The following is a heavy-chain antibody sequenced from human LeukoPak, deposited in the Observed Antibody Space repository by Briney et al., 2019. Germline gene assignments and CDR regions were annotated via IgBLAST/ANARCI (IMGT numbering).Heavy chain of an antibody. J-gene: IGHJ4*02. CDR2: INHDGTGT. D-gene: IGHD5-18*01. CDR3: ARGDTAMVYIVY. V-gene: IGHV3-74*01. Sequence: GGSLRLSCAASTWMHWVRQAPGKGLVWVSGINHDGTGTYYADSVKGRFTISRDNAKNSLYLQMNSLRAEDTAVYYCARGDTAMVYIVYWGQGTLVAVSS. CDR1: TW.